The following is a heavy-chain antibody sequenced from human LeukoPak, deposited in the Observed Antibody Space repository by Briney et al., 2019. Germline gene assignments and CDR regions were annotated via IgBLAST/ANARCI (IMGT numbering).Heavy chain of an antibody. CDR2: ISSSSSYI. CDR1: GFTFSSYS. J-gene: IGHJ6*03. V-gene: IGHV3-21*01. CDR3: ARVELRSYYYYYYMDV. Sequence: PGGSLRLSCAASGFTFSSYSMNWVRQAPGKGLEWVSSISSSSSYIYYADSVKGRFTISRDNAKNSLYLQMNSLRAEDTAVYYCARVELRSYYYYYYMDVWGKGTTVTVSS. D-gene: IGHD3-10*01.